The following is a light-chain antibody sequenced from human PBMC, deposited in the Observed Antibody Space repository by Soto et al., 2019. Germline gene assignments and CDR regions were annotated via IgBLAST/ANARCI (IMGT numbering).Light chain of an antibody. V-gene: IGLV1-40*01. Sequence: QSVLTQPPSVSGAPGQRVTISCTGSSSNIGAGYDVHWYQQLPGTAPKVLIYGNSNRPSGVPDRFSGSKSGTSASLAITGLQAEDEADYNCQSYDSSLSGVVFGGGTKLNVL. CDR2: GNS. CDR3: QSYDSSLSGVV. CDR1: SSNIGAGYD. J-gene: IGLJ2*01.